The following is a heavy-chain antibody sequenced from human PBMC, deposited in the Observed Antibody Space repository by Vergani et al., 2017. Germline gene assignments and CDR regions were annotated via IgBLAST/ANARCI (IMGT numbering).Heavy chain of an antibody. CDR2: IRQDGSKT. V-gene: IGHV3-7*01. CDR3: ARSYCRCDRCYSDWYFDL. Sequence: EVQLVESGGGLVQPGGSLRLSCAGSGFTFSSYWMSWVRQAPGKGLEWVANIRQDGSKTYYVDSVKGRFTISRDNAKNSLYLQMNSLRAEETSVYYCARSYCRCDRCYSDWYFDLWGRGTLVTVSS. J-gene: IGHJ2*01. D-gene: IGHD2-15*01. CDR1: GFTFSSYW.